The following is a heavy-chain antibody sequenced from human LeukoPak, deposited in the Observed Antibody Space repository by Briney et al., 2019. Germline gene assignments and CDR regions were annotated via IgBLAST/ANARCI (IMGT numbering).Heavy chain of an antibody. CDR3: ARGGQGDGYSADEAFDF. D-gene: IGHD5-18*01. V-gene: IGHV6-1*01. CDR1: GDSVFSNSS. J-gene: IGHJ3*01. CDR2: TYYRSKWYN. Sequence: SQTLSLNCAISGDSVFSNSSWNWIRQSPSRGLEWLGRTYYRSKWYNDYGVSVKSRININPDTSKNQFSLHLNSVTPEDTAVYYCARGGQGDGYSADEAFDFWGQGTVVTVS.